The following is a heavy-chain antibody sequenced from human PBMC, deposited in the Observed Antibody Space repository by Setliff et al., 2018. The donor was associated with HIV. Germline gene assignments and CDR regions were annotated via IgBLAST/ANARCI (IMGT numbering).Heavy chain of an antibody. CDR2: IFHTGSS. V-gene: IGHV4-59*01. D-gene: IGHD4-17*01. CDR3: ASLTDYGGDSGGH. CDR1: NGSISGYY. Sequence: SETLSLTCRVSNGSISGYYWSWVRQPPGKGLEWMGDIFHTGSSTYNPSLKSRVSLSVDTSKNQFSLRLSAVTAADTAVYYCASLTDYGGDSGGHWGQGTLVTVSS. J-gene: IGHJ4*02.